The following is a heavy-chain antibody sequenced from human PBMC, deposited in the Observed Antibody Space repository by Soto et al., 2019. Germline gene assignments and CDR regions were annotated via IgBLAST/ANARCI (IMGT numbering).Heavy chain of an antibody. D-gene: IGHD6-13*01. CDR1: GHSITSHY. Sequence: ASVKVSCKASGHSITSHYMHWVRQAPGQGLEWMGTIDPTGGIRNYAQRFQGRLTMTRDTSTSTVYMELSSLTSEDTAVYYCARDQSLQDLVWWLDPWGQGTLVTVSS. V-gene: IGHV1-46*03. CDR2: IDPTGGIR. J-gene: IGHJ5*02. CDR3: ARDQSLQDLVWWLDP.